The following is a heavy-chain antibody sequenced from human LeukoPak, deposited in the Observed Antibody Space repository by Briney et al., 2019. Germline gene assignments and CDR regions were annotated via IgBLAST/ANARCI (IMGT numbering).Heavy chain of an antibody. V-gene: IGHV1-18*01. Sequence: ASVKVSCKASGYRFSSYVMNWVRQAPGQGLEWMGWISAYNGNTNYAQKLQGRVTMTTDTSTSTAYMELRSLRSDDTAVYYCARDVVHYDFWSGYYTDYWGQGTLVTVSS. D-gene: IGHD3-3*01. CDR3: ARDVVHYDFWSGYYTDY. CDR2: ISAYNGNT. CDR1: GYRFSSYV. J-gene: IGHJ4*02.